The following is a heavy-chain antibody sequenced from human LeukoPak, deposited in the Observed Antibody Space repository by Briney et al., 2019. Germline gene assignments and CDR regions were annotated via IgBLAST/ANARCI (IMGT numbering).Heavy chain of an antibody. CDR2: IYYSGST. CDR1: SGSISSSSYY. Sequence: SETLSLTCTVSSGSISSSSYYWGWIRQPPGKGLEWIGSIYYSGSTYYNPSLKSRVTISVDTSKNQFSLKLSSATAADTAVYYCARQFMSAFDIWGQGTMVTVSS. D-gene: IGHD3-16*01. J-gene: IGHJ3*02. CDR3: ARQFMSAFDI. V-gene: IGHV4-39*01.